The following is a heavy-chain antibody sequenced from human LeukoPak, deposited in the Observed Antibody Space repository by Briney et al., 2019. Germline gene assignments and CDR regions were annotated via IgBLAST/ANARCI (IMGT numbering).Heavy chain of an antibody. V-gene: IGHV3-21*01. D-gene: IGHD2/OR15-2a*01. CDR1: GFTFSTYS. CDR2: ISSSSSYI. Sequence: GGSLRLSCAASGFTFSTYSMNWVRQAPGKGLEWVSSISSSSSYIYYADSVKGRFTISRDNAKNSLYLQMNTLRAEDTALYYCARESYYPHDAFDIWGQGTMVTVSS. J-gene: IGHJ3*02. CDR3: ARESYYPHDAFDI.